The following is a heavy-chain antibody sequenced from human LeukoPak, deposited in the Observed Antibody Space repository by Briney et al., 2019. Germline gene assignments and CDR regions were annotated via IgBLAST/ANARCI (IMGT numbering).Heavy chain of an antibody. CDR3: ARGHDDYGDNWFDP. Sequence: GGSLRLSCAASGFTFSSYSMNWVRQAPGKGLEWVSYISSSSSTIYYADSVKGRFTISRDNAKNSLYLQMNSLRDEDTAVYYCARGHDDYGDNWFDPWGQGTLVTVSS. CDR1: GFTFSSYS. V-gene: IGHV3-48*02. J-gene: IGHJ5*02. CDR2: ISSSSSTI. D-gene: IGHD4-17*01.